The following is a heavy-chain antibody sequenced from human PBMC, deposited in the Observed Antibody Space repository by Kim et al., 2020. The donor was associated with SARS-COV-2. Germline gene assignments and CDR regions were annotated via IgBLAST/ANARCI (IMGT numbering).Heavy chain of an antibody. CDR1: GSTFSDYY. CDR3: VAIAAVVTPY. V-gene: IGHV3-11*01. D-gene: IGHD6-13*01. CDR2: ISARGGTT. J-gene: IGHJ4*02. Sequence: GGSLRLSCEVSGSTFSDYYMSWIRQAPGKGLEWISYISARGGTTYYAHSVKGRFTISRDSAKKSLFLQMNSLRAEDTAVYYCVAIAAVVTPYWGQGTLIT.